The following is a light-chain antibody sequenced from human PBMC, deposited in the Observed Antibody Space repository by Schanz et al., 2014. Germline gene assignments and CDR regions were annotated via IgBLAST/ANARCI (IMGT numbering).Light chain of an antibody. J-gene: IGKJ2*01. Sequence: DIQMPQSPSSVSASVGDRVTITCRASQGIGNWLAWYQQKPGKAPKLLIYAASRLQSGVPSRFSGSGDGTDFTLTIDSLQPEDFATYYCQQSYNNWPDPTFGQGTKLEIK. CDR1: QGIGNW. CDR3: QQSYNNWPDPT. V-gene: IGKV1-12*01. CDR2: AAS.